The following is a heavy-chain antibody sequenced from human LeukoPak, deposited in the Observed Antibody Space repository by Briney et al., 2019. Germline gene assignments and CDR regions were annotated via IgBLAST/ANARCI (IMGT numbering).Heavy chain of an antibody. J-gene: IGHJ1*01. CDR1: GFTFSSYE. Sequence: GGSLRLSCAASGFTFSSYEMNWVRQAPGKGLEWVSYISSSGSTIYYADSVKGRFTISRDISKNTLYLQMSSLRTDDTAIYYCATVAVEGREFFQHWGQGTLVTVSS. V-gene: IGHV3-48*03. CDR2: ISSSGSTI. CDR3: ATVAVEGREFFQH. D-gene: IGHD6-19*01.